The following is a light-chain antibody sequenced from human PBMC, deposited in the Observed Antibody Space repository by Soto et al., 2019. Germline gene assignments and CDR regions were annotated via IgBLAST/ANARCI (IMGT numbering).Light chain of an antibody. Sequence: QSVLTQPPSVSAAPGQRVTISCSGSSSNIENHYVSWYQQLPGTAPKLLIYGNSNRPSGVPDRFSGSKSGTSASLAITGLQAEDEADYYCQSYDSSLIFGGGTKLTVL. CDR3: QSYDSSLI. J-gene: IGLJ2*01. CDR1: SSNIENHY. CDR2: GNS. V-gene: IGLV1-40*01.